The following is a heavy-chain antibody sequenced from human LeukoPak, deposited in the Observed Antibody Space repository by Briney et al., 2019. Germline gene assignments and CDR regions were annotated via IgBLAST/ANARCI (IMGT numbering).Heavy chain of an antibody. J-gene: IGHJ4*02. V-gene: IGHV1-69*13. CDR1: GGTFSSYA. CDR3: ARDETGYYGSGGDY. D-gene: IGHD3-10*01. CDR2: IIPIFGTA. Sequence: ASVKVSCKASGGTFSSYAISWVRQAPGQGLEWMGGIIPIFGTANYAQKFQGRVTITADESTSTAYVELSSLRSEDTAVYYCARDETGYYGSGGDYWGQGTLVTVSS.